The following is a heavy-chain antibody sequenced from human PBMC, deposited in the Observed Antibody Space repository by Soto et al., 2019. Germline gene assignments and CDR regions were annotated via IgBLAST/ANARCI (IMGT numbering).Heavy chain of an antibody. V-gene: IGHV3-48*02. D-gene: IGHD3-10*01. CDR2: ISSSSSTI. Sequence: PGGSLRLSCAASGFNFSSYSMNWVRQAPGKGLEWVSYISSSSSTIYYADSVKGRFTISRDNAKNSLYLQMNSLRDEDTAVYYCAREGTRGGFLNCFDPWGQGTLVTVSS. J-gene: IGHJ5*02. CDR1: GFNFSSYS. CDR3: AREGTRGGFLNCFDP.